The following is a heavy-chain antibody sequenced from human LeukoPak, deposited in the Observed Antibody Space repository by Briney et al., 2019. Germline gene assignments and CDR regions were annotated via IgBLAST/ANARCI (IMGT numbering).Heavy chain of an antibody. CDR1: GFTFSSYE. V-gene: IGHV3-48*03. D-gene: IGHD1-7*01. Sequence: GGSLRLSCAASGFTFSSYEMNWVRQAPGKGLEWVSYISSSGSTIYYADSVKGRFTISRDNAKNTLYLQLNSLRAEDTAVYYCATGNYNRPFDYWGQGTLVTVSS. CDR3: ATGNYNRPFDY. J-gene: IGHJ4*02. CDR2: ISSSGSTI.